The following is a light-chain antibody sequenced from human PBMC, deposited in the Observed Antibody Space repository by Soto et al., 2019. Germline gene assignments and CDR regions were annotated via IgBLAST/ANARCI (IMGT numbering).Light chain of an antibody. CDR1: QNIYSN. J-gene: IGKJ1*01. Sequence: GMKQSPATLSVTPGERATLSCRASQNIYSNVAWYQQRPGQAPRLLIYRASTRATGIPARFSGSGSGTEFTLTISSLQSEDFTVYSCLQYHNLWAFGQGTNV. CDR3: LQYHNLWA. CDR2: RAS. V-gene: IGKV3-15*01.